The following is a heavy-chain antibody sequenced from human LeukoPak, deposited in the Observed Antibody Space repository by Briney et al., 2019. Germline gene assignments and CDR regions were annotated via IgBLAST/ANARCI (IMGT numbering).Heavy chain of an antibody. V-gene: IGHV4-34*01. CDR3: ARNRSYGYKY. CDR1: GGSFSGYY. Sequence: SETLSLTCAVYGGSFSGYYWSWIRQPPGKGLEWIGEINHSGSTNYNPSLKSRVTISVDTSKNQFSLKLSSVTAADTAVYYCARNRSYGYKYWGQGTLVTVSS. CDR2: INHSGST. J-gene: IGHJ4*02. D-gene: IGHD5-18*01.